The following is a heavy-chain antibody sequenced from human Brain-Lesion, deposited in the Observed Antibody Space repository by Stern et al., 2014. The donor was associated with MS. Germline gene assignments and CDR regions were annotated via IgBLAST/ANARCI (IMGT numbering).Heavy chain of an antibody. V-gene: IGHV4-30-4*01. CDR1: GGSISSGDNY. CDR2: IHYSGGT. D-gene: IGHD4-17*01. J-gene: IGHJ4*02. CDR3: ARVPDYGDAFFDY. Sequence: VQLAESGPGLVKPSQTLSLTCTVSGGSISSGDNYWSWIRQPPGKGPEWIGYIHYSGGTYFNPSLKSRATISADTSKNQFSLKLNSMTAADTAVYYCARVPDYGDAFFDYWGQGILVTVSS.